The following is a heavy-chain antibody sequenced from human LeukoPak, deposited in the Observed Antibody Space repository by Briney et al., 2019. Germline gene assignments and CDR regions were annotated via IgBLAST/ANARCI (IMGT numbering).Heavy chain of an antibody. CDR3: ARVGCSSTSCPKYFQH. J-gene: IGHJ1*01. D-gene: IGHD2-2*01. CDR2: ISSSSSYI. CDR1: GFTFSSYS. V-gene: IGHV3-21*01. Sequence: PGGSLRLSCAASGFTFSSYSMNWVRQAPGKGLEWVSSISSSSSYIYYADSVKGRFTISRDNAKNSLYLQMNSLRAEDTAVYYRARVGCSSTSCPKYFQHWGQGTLVTVSS.